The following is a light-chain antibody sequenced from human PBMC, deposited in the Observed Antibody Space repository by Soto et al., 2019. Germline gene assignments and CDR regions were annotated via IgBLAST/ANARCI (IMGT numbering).Light chain of an antibody. Sequence: EIVMTQSPVTLSVSPGERATLSCRASQSVNRNLAWYQQKPGQAPRLLIYAASARATGIPARFRGSGSGTEFTLTISSLQSEDFAVYYCQHYDNWPPWTFGQGTKVEIK. V-gene: IGKV3-15*01. J-gene: IGKJ1*01. CDR3: QHYDNWPPWT. CDR2: AAS. CDR1: QSVNRN.